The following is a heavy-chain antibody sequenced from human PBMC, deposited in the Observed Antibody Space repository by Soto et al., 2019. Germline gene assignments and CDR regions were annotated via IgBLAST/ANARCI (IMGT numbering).Heavy chain of an antibody. J-gene: IGHJ6*02. Sequence: SETQSLTCPVSGGSIRSYYWSWIRQPPGKGLEWIGYIYYSGSTNYNPSLKSRATISIDTSKNQFSLKLSSMTAADTAVYYCAREGYYYDSSGSIYYYGLDVWGQGTTVTVSS. CDR3: AREGYYYDSSGSIYYYGLDV. V-gene: IGHV4-59*01. CDR1: GGSIRSYY. CDR2: IYYSGST. D-gene: IGHD3-22*01.